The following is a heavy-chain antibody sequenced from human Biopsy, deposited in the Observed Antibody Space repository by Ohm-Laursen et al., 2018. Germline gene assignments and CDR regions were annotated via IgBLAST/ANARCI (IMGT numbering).Heavy chain of an antibody. D-gene: IGHD3-10*01. Sequence: SETLSLTCAVYGGSFSGFHLGWVRQNPGEGVGGVGEKKQSGNTNYKPSLDSRVAISADTSKNQFSLNLYSVTAADTAVYFCARGLPRIAPMVRGRRTWFDPWGQGTLVTVSS. V-gene: IGHV4-34*01. CDR2: KKQSGNT. CDR1: GGSFSGFH. J-gene: IGHJ5*02. CDR3: ARGLPRIAPMVRGRRTWFDP.